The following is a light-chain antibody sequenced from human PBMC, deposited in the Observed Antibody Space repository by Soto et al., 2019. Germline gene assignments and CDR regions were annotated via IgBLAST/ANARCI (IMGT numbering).Light chain of an antibody. V-gene: IGLV1-40*01. CDR1: SSNIGAGYD. CDR2: GNS. Sequence: QSVLTQPPSVSGAPGQRVTISCTGSSSNIGAGYDVHWYQQLPGTAPKLLIYGNSNRPSGVPDRFSGSKSGTSASLAITGLQAEDEAHYYCQSYDSSLSGLFGGGTKLTVL. J-gene: IGLJ2*01. CDR3: QSYDSSLSGL.